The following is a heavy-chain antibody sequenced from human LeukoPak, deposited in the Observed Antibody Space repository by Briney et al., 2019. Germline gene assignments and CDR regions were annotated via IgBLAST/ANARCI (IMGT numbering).Heavy chain of an antibody. J-gene: IGHJ5*02. D-gene: IGHD3-22*01. Sequence: PSQTLSLTCTVSGASITSGGHYWTWIRQPPGRGLEWIGSVYYSGSTYSNPSLKSRVTVSVDTSKNQFSLRLYSVTAADTAVYYCARLYHDSRGYYWFDPWGQGTLVTVSS. V-gene: IGHV4-39*01. CDR2: VYYSGST. CDR1: GASITSGGHY. CDR3: ARLYHDSRGYYWFDP.